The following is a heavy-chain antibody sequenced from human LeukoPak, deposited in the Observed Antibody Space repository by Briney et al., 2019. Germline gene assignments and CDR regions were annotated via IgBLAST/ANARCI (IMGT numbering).Heavy chain of an antibody. D-gene: IGHD2/OR15-2a*01. CDR3: AKDKDFRAKGAFDI. CDR1: GFTLDDYA. CDR2: ISWNSGSI. J-gene: IGHJ3*02. V-gene: IGHV3-9*01. Sequence: GGSLRLSCAASGFTLDDYAMHWVRQAPGKGLEWVSGISWNSGSIGYADSVKGRFTISRDNAKNSLYLQMNSLRAEDTALYYCAKDKDFRAKGAFDIWGQGTMVTVSS.